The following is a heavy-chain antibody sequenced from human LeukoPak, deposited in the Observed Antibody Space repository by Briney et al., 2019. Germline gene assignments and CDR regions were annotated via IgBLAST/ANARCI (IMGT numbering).Heavy chain of an antibody. D-gene: IGHD3-16*01. CDR1: GFILRNHW. Sequence: GGSLRLSCAASGFILRNHWMTWVRQGPGKGLEWVDNINQNGSEKLYVDSVKGRFTISRDNAKNSLFLQLNSLRAEDTAVYYCARVWQYYYDYSAFDIGGQGTMVTVS. J-gene: IGHJ3*02. CDR3: ARVWQYYYDYSAFDI. CDR2: INQNGSEK. V-gene: IGHV3-7*01.